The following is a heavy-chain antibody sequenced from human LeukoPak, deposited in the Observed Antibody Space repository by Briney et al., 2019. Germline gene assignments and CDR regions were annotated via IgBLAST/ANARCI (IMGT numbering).Heavy chain of an antibody. J-gene: IGHJ3*02. CDR3: ARELREHGVFDI. CDR2: ISGSGGST. D-gene: IGHD1-26*01. CDR1: GFTFSSYA. Sequence: GGSLRLSCAASGFTFSSYAMTWVRQAPGKGLEWVSAISGSGGSTYYADSVKGRFSISRDNSKNTLYLQMNSLRAEDTAVYYCARELREHGVFDIWGQGTTVTVSS. V-gene: IGHV3-23*01.